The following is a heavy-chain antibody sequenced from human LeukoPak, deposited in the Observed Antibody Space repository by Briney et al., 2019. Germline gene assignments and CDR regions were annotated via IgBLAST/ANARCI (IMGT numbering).Heavy chain of an antibody. J-gene: IGHJ6*03. CDR3: TTADSSGYYFYVYYYMDV. Sequence: GGSLRLSCAASGFTFSNAWMSWVRQAPGKGLEWVGRIKSKTDGGTTDYAAPVKGRSTISRDDSKNTLYPQMNSLKTEDTAVYYCTTADSSGYYFYVYYYMDVWGKGTTVTVSS. CDR2: IKSKTDGGTT. D-gene: IGHD3-22*01. CDR1: GFTFSNAW. V-gene: IGHV3-15*01.